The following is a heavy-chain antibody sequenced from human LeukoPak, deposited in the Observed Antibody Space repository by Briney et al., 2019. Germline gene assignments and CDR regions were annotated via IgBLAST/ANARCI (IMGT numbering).Heavy chain of an antibody. CDR2: IYYSGST. V-gene: IGHV4-59*01. CDR1: GGSISSYY. Sequence: PSETLSLTCTVSGGSISSYYWSWIRQPPGKGLEWIGYIYYSGSTNHNPSLKSRVTISVDTSKNQFSLKLSSVTAADTAVYYCARWIQLWSAYYFDYWGQGTLVTVSS. CDR3: ARWIQLWSAYYFDY. J-gene: IGHJ4*02. D-gene: IGHD5-18*01.